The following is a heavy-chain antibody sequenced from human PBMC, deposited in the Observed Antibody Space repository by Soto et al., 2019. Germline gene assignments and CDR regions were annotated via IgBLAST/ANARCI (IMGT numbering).Heavy chain of an antibody. CDR2: LNHSGST. Sequence: WETLSLTCAVYGASFRGYYWSWVGQPPGKGLEWIGELNHSGSTNSKPSLKRRVTISVDTSKNQFSLNLSSVTAADTAVYYCARRLDVWGQGITVTVSS. CDR1: GASFRGYY. J-gene: IGHJ6*02. CDR3: ARRLDV. V-gene: IGHV4-34*01.